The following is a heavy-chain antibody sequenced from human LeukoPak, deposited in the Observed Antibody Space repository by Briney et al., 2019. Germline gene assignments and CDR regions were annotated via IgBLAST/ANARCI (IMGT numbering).Heavy chain of an antibody. CDR3: AREYSSRWHEGLTG. CDR1: GHSFRGSQ. J-gene: IGHJ4*02. V-gene: IGHV3-30*02. Sequence: GGSVRLACRASGHSFRGSQMHWVRQAPAQGLDWMALILSHGSHGNYAADAQGRLRPSRANSKSTMSLQMNSMRVDDTAVYYCAREYSSRWHEGLTGWGQGTLLTVSS. D-gene: IGHD6-19*01. CDR2: ILSHGSHG.